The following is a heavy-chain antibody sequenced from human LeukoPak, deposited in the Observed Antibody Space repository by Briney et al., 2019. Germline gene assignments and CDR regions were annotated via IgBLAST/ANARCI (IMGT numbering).Heavy chain of an antibody. CDR2: IIPIFGTA. D-gene: IGHD7-27*01. Sequence: ASVKVSCKASGGTFSSYAISWVRQAPGQGLEWMGGIIPIFGTANYAQKFQGRVTITADESTSTAYMELSSLRSEDTAVYYCASFPRLGIPDYWGQGTLGTVSS. V-gene: IGHV1-69*01. CDR3: ASFPRLGIPDY. CDR1: GGTFSSYA. J-gene: IGHJ4*02.